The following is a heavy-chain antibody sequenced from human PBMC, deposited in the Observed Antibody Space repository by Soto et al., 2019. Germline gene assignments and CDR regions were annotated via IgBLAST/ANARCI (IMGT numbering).Heavy chain of an antibody. D-gene: IGHD2-8*02. J-gene: IGHJ3*02. CDR3: AKATATGGGAFDI. V-gene: IGHV3-23*01. CDR1: GFICSSYD. Sequence: SLRLCCAASGFICSSYDMSWVRQAPGKGLEWVSTILVGGSTHYEDSVKGRFTISRDTSKNTVYLQMNSLTAGDTAMYYCAKATATGGGAFDICGQGTMVTVSS. CDR2: ILVGGST.